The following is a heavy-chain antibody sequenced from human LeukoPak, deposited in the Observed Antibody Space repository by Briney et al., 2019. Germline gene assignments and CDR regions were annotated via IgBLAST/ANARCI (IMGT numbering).Heavy chain of an antibody. J-gene: IGHJ6*02. Sequence: SETLSLTCAVYGGSFSGYYWSWIRQPPEKGLEWIGEINHSGSTNYNPSLKSRVTISVDTSKNQFSLKLSSVTAADTAVYYCARRTGRGVVITYGMDVWGQGTTVTVSS. CDR2: INHSGST. V-gene: IGHV4-34*01. CDR3: ARRTGRGVVITYGMDV. CDR1: GGSFSGYY. D-gene: IGHD3-3*01.